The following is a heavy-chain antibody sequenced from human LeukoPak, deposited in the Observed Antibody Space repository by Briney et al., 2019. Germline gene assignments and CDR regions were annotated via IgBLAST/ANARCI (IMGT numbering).Heavy chain of an antibody. Sequence: ASVKVSCKASGYTFTSYDINWVRQATGQGLEWMGWMNPNSGNTGYAQKFQGRVTITRNTSISTAYMELSSLRSEDTAVYYCARYTPGIAAAGNYYYYYMDVWGKGTTVTVSS. J-gene: IGHJ6*03. CDR3: ARYTPGIAAAGNYYYYYMDV. CDR1: GYTFTSYD. CDR2: MNPNSGNT. V-gene: IGHV1-8*03. D-gene: IGHD6-13*01.